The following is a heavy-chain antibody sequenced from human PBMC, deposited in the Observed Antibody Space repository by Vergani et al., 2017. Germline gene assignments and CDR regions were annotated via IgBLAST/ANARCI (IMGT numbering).Heavy chain of an antibody. D-gene: IGHD3-3*01. V-gene: IGHV5-51*01. Sequence: EVQLVQSGAEVKKPGESLKISCKGSGFSFSTYWIGWVRQMPGKGLEWMGHIFPGDSQIRSSLSFQGRVSISAAKSISTAYLQWYSLQASVTAMYYCSRLGDGYYYHGFDIWGQGTAVTVSS. CDR3: SRLGDGYYYHGFDI. J-gene: IGHJ3*02. CDR2: IFPGDSQI. CDR1: GFSFSTYW.